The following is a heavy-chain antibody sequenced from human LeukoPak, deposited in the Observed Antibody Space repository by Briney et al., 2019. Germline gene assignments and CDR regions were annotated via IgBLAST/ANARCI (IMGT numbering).Heavy chain of an antibody. CDR1: GGSISSYY. Sequence: SETLSLTCTVSGGSISSYYWSWIRQPAGKGLEWIGRIYISGSTNYNPSLKSRVTMSVDTSKNQFSLKLSSVTAADTAVYYCARGPSYSSSWYGGGFDYWGQGTLVTVSS. CDR2: IYISGST. V-gene: IGHV4-4*07. J-gene: IGHJ4*02. CDR3: ARGPSYSSSWYGGGFDY. D-gene: IGHD6-13*01.